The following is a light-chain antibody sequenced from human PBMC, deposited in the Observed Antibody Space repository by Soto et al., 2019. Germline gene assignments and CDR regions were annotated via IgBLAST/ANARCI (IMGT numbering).Light chain of an antibody. V-gene: IGKV3-11*01. CDR2: DIS. J-gene: IGKJ2*01. Sequence: EIVLTQSPATLSLSPGERATLSCRASQSVRSYLAWYQQKPGQAPRLLIYDISNRATGIPARFIGSGSGTDFTLTIRALEAEDSAVYYCQQRNAWPRNTFGQGTKLEIK. CDR1: QSVRSY. CDR3: QQRNAWPRNT.